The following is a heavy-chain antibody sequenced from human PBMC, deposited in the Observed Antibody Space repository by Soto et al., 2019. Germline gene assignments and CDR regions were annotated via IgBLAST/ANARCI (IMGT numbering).Heavy chain of an antibody. V-gene: IGHV3-15*07. Sequence: SVSNAWMNWVRQAPGKGLEWVGRIKSKTDGGTTDYAAPVKGRFTISRDDSKNTLYLQMNSLKTEDTAVYYCTTDSSNHYYYYGMDVGGQGTTVTVS. CDR3: TTDSSNHYYYYGMDV. D-gene: IGHD4-4*01. J-gene: IGHJ6*02. CDR1: SVSNAW. CDR2: IKSKTDGGTT.